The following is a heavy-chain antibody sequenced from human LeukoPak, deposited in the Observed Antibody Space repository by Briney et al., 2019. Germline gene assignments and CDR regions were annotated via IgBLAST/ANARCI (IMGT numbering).Heavy chain of an antibody. V-gene: IGHV4-61*02. J-gene: IGHJ3*02. D-gene: IGHD3-3*01. CDR3: AREFTIFGAFDI. Sequence: SQTLSLTCTVSGGSISSGSYYWRWIRQPAGKGLEWIRRIYTSGSTNYNPSLKSRVTISVDTSKNQFSLKLSSVTAADTAVYYCAREFTIFGAFDIWGQGTMVNVSS. CDR1: GGSISSGSYY. CDR2: IYTSGST.